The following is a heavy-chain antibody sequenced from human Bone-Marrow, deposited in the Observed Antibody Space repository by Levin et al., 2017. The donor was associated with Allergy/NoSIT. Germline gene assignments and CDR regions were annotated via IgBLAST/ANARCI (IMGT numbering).Heavy chain of an antibody. Sequence: PGGSLRLSCAASGFSFGSHWMSWIRQAPGKGLEWVANINPDGSTKYHVDSVKGRFTISRDNAKSALFLQMNSLRAEDTAVYYCARDPNYVILTWGQGTMVSVSS. CDR2: INPDGSTK. CDR1: GFSFGSHW. CDR3: ARDPNYVILT. D-gene: IGHD3-9*01. J-gene: IGHJ5*02. V-gene: IGHV3-7*01.